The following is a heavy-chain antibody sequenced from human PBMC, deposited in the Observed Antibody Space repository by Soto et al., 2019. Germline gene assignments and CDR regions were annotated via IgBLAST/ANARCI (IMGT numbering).Heavy chain of an antibody. D-gene: IGHD3-3*01. J-gene: IGHJ3*02. CDR2: ISGSGGTS. Sequence: EVQLLESGGGLVEPGGSLRLSCAASGFTLRPYVMSWVRQPPGKGLEWVSSISGSGGTSYYGDSVKGRFTISRDNSKNTLYLQMNSLGADDTAVYYCAKDQRVGRYYDFGSGSIMRPDAFDNWGHGTMVTVSS. CDR3: AKDQRVGRYYDFGSGSIMRPDAFDN. V-gene: IGHV3-23*01. CDR1: GFTLRPYV.